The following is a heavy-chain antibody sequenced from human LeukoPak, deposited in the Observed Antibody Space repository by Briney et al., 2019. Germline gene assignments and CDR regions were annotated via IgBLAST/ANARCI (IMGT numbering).Heavy chain of an antibody. J-gene: IGHJ4*02. Sequence: ASVKVSCKASGYTFTGYYMHWVRQAPGQGLEWMGRINPNSGGTNYAQKFQGRVTMTRDTSISTAYMELSRLRSDDTAVYYCAREVVVAGNPYFDYWGQGTLVTVSS. V-gene: IGHV1-2*06. CDR1: GYTFTGYY. CDR3: AREVVVAGNPYFDY. CDR2: INPNSGGT. D-gene: IGHD6-19*01.